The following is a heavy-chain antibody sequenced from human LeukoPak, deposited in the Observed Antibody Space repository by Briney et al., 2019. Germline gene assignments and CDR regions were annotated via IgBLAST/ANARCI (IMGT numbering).Heavy chain of an antibody. CDR2: LSSSGSTI. CDR3: AREYCSGGSCYSYFDY. J-gene: IGHJ4*02. V-gene: IGHV3-48*04. Sequence: GGSLRLSCAASGFTFSTYSMNWVRQAPGRGLEWVSSLSSSGSTIYYADSVKGRFTISRDNAKNSLYLQMNSLRAEDTAVYYCAREYCSGGSCYSYFDYWGERTLVTVSS. D-gene: IGHD2-15*01. CDR1: GFTFSTYS.